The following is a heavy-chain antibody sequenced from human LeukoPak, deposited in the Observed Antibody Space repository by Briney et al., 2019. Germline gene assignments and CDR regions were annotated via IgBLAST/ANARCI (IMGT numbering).Heavy chain of an antibody. Sequence: GGSLRLSCAASGFTFSSYGMSWVRQAPGKGLEWVSAISGSGDRTYYADSVKGRFTISRDNSKNTLYLQMNSLRAEDTAVYYCAKRGPGSPQSGKYFFDYWGQGTLVTVSS. CDR3: AKRGPGSPQSGKYFFDY. J-gene: IGHJ4*02. CDR2: ISGSGDRT. CDR1: GFTFSSYG. D-gene: IGHD3-10*01. V-gene: IGHV3-23*01.